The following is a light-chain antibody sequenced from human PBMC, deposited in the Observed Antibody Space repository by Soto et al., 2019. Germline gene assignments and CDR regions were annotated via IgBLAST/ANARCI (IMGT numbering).Light chain of an antibody. J-gene: IGKJ1*01. CDR3: QQYNSYSWT. Sequence: DIQMTQSPSTLSVSVGDSVIITCRASQSISTWLAWYQQKPGKAPKVLIYKASSLESGVPSRFSGSGSGTEFTLTITSLQPDDFATYYCQQYNSYSWTFGQGTKVEIK. CDR2: KAS. V-gene: IGKV1-5*03. CDR1: QSISTW.